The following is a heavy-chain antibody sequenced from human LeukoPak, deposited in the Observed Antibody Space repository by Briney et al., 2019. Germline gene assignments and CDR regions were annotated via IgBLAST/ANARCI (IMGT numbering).Heavy chain of an antibody. CDR3: TSWGDTTAEYFQR. J-gene: IGHJ1*01. Sequence: GGSLRLSCAASGFILSSHGMSWVRQAPGKGLEWVAHINPDGRDTYYVDSVKGRFTISRDNAQNSMYLQMNSLRVEDTAVYYCTSWGDTTAEYFQRWGQGTLVTVSS. D-gene: IGHD2-21*02. V-gene: IGHV3-7*01. CDR2: INPDGRDT. CDR1: GFILSSHG.